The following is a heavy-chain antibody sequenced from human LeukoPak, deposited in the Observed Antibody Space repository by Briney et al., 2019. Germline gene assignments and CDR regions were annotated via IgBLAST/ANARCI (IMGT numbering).Heavy chain of an antibody. CDR2: IRSKAYGGTT. V-gene: IGHV3-49*04. D-gene: IGHD1-26*01. CDR3: TRHSGSYRDYFDY. CDR1: GFTFGDYA. Sequence: GGSLRLSCTASGFTFGDYAMSWVRRAPGKGLEWVGFIRSKAYGGTTEYAASVKGRFTISRDDSKSIAYLQMNSLKTEDTAVYYCTRHSGSYRDYFDYWGQGTLVTVSS. J-gene: IGHJ4*02.